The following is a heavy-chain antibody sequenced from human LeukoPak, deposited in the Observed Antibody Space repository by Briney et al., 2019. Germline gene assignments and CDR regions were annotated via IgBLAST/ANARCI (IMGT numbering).Heavy chain of an antibody. CDR3: ARDRGFMTADY. Sequence: KTSETLSLTCTVSGYSIGSSYYWVWIRLAPGQGLEWIASISHSGITYYNPSLRSRVTISKDTSRNQFSLQLNSVTAADTALYYCARDRGFMTADYWGQGTLVTVSS. D-gene: IGHD3-10*01. CDR2: ISHSGIT. J-gene: IGHJ4*02. V-gene: IGHV4-38-2*02. CDR1: GYSIGSSYY.